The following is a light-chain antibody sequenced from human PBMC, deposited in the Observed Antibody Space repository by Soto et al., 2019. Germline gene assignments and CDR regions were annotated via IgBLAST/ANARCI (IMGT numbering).Light chain of an antibody. CDR1: SSDVGYYNY. V-gene: IGLV2-11*01. CDR3: CSYVGSSIFV. Sequence: QSVLTQPRSVSGSPGQSVTISCTGTSSDVGYYNYVSWYQQYPGKAPKLMIYDVSGRPSGVPDRFSGSKSGNTASLTISGLQAEDEAYYYCCSYVGSSIFVFGTGTKVTVL. J-gene: IGLJ1*01. CDR2: DVS.